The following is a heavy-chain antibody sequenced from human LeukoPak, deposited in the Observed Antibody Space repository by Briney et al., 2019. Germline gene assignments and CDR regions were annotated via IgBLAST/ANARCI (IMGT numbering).Heavy chain of an antibody. CDR2: ISSSGTTI. J-gene: IGHJ4*02. Sequence: KPGGSLTLSCAASGFTFSDYYMSWIRQAPGKGLEWVSYISSSGTTIYYADSVKGRFTISRDNAKNSLYLQMNSLRAEETAVYYCARARAYYYESSLLLDYWGQGTLVTVSS. V-gene: IGHV3-11*04. CDR1: GFTFSDYY. CDR3: ARARAYYYESSLLLDY. D-gene: IGHD3-22*01.